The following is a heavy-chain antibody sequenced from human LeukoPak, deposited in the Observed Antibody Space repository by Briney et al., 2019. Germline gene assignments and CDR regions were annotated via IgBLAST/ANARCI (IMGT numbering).Heavy chain of an antibody. D-gene: IGHD3-22*01. CDR1: GFTFSSYE. J-gene: IGHJ4*02. CDR3: ARDGRMWYYDSSGSIHFDY. V-gene: IGHV3-48*03. Sequence: PGGSLRLSCAAPGFTFSSYEMNWVRQAPGKGLEWVSYISSSGSTIYYADSVKGRFTISRDNAKNSLYLQMNSLRAEDTAVYYCARDGRMWYYDSSGSIHFDYWGQGTLVTVSS. CDR2: ISSSGSTI.